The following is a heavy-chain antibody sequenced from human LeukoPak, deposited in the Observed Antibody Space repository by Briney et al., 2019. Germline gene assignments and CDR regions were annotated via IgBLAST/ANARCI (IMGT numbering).Heavy chain of an antibody. Sequence: SETLSLTCTVSGGSISSSSYSWSWIRQPPGKGLEWIGYIYYSGSTNYNPSLKSRVTISVDTSKNQFSLKLSSVTAADTAVYYCERHLGVYSYGYFDPWGQGTLVTVSS. CDR1: GGSISSSSYS. CDR2: IYYSGST. V-gene: IGHV4-61*05. J-gene: IGHJ5*02. CDR3: ERHLGVYSYGYFDP. D-gene: IGHD5-18*01.